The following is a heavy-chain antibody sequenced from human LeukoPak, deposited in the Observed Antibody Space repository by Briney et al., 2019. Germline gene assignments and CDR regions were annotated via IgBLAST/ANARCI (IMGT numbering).Heavy chain of an antibody. V-gene: IGHV3-49*03. Sequence: GRSLRLSXTASGFTFGDYAMSWFRQAPGKGLEWVGFIRSKAYGGTTEYAASVKGRFTISRDDSKSIAYLQMNSLKTEDTAVYYCTRDLYSGYSNWFDPWGQGTLVTVSS. J-gene: IGHJ5*02. CDR3: TRDLYSGYSNWFDP. D-gene: IGHD5-12*01. CDR1: GFTFGDYA. CDR2: IRSKAYGGTT.